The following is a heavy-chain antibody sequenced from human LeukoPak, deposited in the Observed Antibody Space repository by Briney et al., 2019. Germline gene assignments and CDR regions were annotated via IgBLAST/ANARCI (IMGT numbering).Heavy chain of an antibody. Sequence: GESLKISCKGSGYSFTSYWISWVRQMPGKGLEWMGRIDPSDSYTNYSPPFQGHVTISADKSISTAYLQWSSLKASDTAMYYCAREAAVAAYYFDYWGQGTLVTVSS. CDR1: GYSFTSYW. V-gene: IGHV5-10-1*01. CDR3: AREAAVAAYYFDY. CDR2: IDPSDSYT. D-gene: IGHD6-19*01. J-gene: IGHJ4*02.